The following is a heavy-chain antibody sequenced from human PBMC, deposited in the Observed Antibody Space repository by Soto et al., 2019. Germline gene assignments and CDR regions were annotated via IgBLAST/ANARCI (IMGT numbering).Heavy chain of an antibody. CDR2: INHSGST. Sequence: TLSLTCTVYGGSFSGYYWSWIRQPPGKGLEWIGEINHSGSTNYNPSLKSRVTISVDTPKNQFSLKLSSVTAADTAVYYCAGLGNYYMDVWGKGTTVTVSS. V-gene: IGHV4-34*01. J-gene: IGHJ6*03. CDR3: AGLGNYYMDV. CDR1: GGSFSGYY.